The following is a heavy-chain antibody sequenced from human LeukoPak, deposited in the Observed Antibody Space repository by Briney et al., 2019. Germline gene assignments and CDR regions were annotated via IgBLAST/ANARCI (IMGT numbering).Heavy chain of an antibody. CDR2: IIPIFGTA. CDR3: ARGGPVLLWFGETNYGMDV. V-gene: IGHV1-69*13. J-gene: IGHJ6*02. CDR1: GGTFSSYA. Sequence: SVKVSCKASGGTFSSYAISWVRQAPGQGHEWMGGIIPIFGTANYAQKFQGRVTITADESTSTAYMELSSLRSEDTAVYYCARGGPVLLWFGETNYGMDVWGQGTTVTVSS. D-gene: IGHD3-10*01.